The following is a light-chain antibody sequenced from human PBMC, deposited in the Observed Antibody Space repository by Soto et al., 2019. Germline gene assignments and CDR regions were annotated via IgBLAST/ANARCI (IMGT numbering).Light chain of an antibody. CDR1: QTISSW. CDR3: QHYNSYSEA. Sequence: DIQMTQSPATLAASVGGRIPITCLASQTISSWLAWYQQKPGKDTKLLIYKASTLKSGIPSRFSGSGSGTEFTLTISSLQPDDFATYYCQHYNSYSEAFGQGTKVDI. V-gene: IGKV1-5*03. CDR2: KAS. J-gene: IGKJ1*01.